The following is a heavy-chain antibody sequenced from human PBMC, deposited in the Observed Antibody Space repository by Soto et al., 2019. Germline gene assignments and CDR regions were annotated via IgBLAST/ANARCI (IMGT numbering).Heavy chain of an antibody. V-gene: IGHV3-30-3*01. CDR1: GVTFVNYG. J-gene: IGHJ4*02. Sequence: XGSLRLSCAASGVTFVNYGKPWARHAPGRGLEWVAVISCDGSHKYYANSVKGRLTISRDNSKNMVYLQLDSLRPDDMAVYYCARARDENSCSDFVVHYSGQGPLVTVSS. CDR2: ISCDGSHK. CDR3: ARARDENSCSDFVVHY. D-gene: IGHD5-12*01.